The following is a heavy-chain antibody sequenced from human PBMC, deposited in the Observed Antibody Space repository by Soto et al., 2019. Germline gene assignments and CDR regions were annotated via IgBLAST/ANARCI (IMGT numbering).Heavy chain of an antibody. V-gene: IGHV1-18*01. CDR3: ARRHYYDSSGYYTLGWFDP. D-gene: IGHD3-22*01. CDR2: ISAYNGNT. CDR1: GYTFTSYG. Sequence: QVQLVQSGAEVKKPGASVKVSCKASGYTFTSYGISWVRQAPGQGLEWMGWISAYNGNTNYAQKLQGRVTMTTDTSTSTAYMKLRSLRSDDTAVYYCARRHYYDSSGYYTLGWFDPWGQGTLVTVSS. J-gene: IGHJ5*02.